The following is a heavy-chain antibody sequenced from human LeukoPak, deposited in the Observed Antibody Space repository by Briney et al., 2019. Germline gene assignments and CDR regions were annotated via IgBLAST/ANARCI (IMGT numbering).Heavy chain of an antibody. CDR1: GFTFSSAW. J-gene: IGHJ5*01. V-gene: IGHV3-15*05. D-gene: IGHD2-21*02. CDR2: IKSKADACTR. CDR3: ITDVPSDLYPFDF. Sequence: GGSLRLSCGASGFTFSSAWMSWVRQAPGKGPECVGRIKSKADACTRDYGGPVKGRFSISRDDSKNTLYLQMNSLKAEDTAVYYCITDVPSDLYPFDFWGQGTLVTVSS.